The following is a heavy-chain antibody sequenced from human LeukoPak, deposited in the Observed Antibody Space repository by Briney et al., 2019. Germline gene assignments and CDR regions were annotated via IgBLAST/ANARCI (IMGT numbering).Heavy chain of an antibody. V-gene: IGHV4-30-4*08. CDR3: ARAMGFVDY. D-gene: IGHD5-24*01. Sequence: PSETLSLTCTVSGGSISSYYWSWIRQPPGKGLEWIGYIYYSGSTYYNPSLKSRVTISVDTSKNQFSLKLSSVTAADTAVYYCARAMGFVDYWGQGTLVTVSS. J-gene: IGHJ4*02. CDR2: IYYSGST. CDR1: GGSISSYY.